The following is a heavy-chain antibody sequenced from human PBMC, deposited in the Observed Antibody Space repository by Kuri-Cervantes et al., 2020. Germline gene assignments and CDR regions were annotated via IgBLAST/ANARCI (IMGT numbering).Heavy chain of an antibody. CDR2: ISYDGSNK. J-gene: IGHJ6*02. Sequence: GGSLRLSCAASGFTFSSYAMHWVRQAPGKGLEWVAAISYDGSNKYYADSVKGRFTISRDNSKNTLYLQMNSLRAEDTAVYYCARGTPAGYSSGWYGPYYYGMDVWGQGTTVTVSS. D-gene: IGHD6-19*01. CDR3: ARGTPAGYSSGWYGPYYYGMDV. CDR1: GFTFSSYA. V-gene: IGHV3-30*04.